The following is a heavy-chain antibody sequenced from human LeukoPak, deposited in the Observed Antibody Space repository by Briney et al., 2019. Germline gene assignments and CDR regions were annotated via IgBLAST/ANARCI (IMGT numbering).Heavy chain of an antibody. D-gene: IGHD2-2*01. CDR1: GFTFSNYG. V-gene: IGHV3-30*03. J-gene: IGHJ6*02. CDR2: ISSAGITQ. CDR3: ARPYCRATSYYLYLYGLDV. Sequence: PGGPLRLSCAASGFTFSNYGMHWVGQAPGKGPEWVAVISSAGITQYYGDSGRGRFTVSRDSFNDTLYLHLNSVRTEDTAVYYCARPYCRATSYYLYLYGLDVWGQGSTVTVSS.